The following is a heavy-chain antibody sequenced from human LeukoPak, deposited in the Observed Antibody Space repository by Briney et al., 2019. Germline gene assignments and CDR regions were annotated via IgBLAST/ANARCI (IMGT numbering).Heavy chain of an antibody. CDR1: GYTFTSYD. V-gene: IGHV1-8*01. J-gene: IGHJ6*02. CDR3: ARVPITMVRGVIYDYYGMDV. CDR2: MNPNTGNT. D-gene: IGHD3-10*01. Sequence: GASVKVSCKASGYTFTSYDINWVRQATGQGLEWMGWMNPNTGNTGYAQKFQGRVTMTRNTSISTAYMELSSLRSEDTAVYYCARVPITMVRGVIYDYYGMDVWGQGTTVTVSS.